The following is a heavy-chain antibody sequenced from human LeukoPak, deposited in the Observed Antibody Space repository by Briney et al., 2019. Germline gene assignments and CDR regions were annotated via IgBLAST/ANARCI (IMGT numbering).Heavy chain of an antibody. CDR1: GFTFNTYT. Sequence: GGSLRLSCAASGFTFNTYTMNWVRQAPGKGLEWVSYISGSSGIIDYADSVRGRFTISRDNAKNSLYLQMNSLRAEDTAVYYCTTAPTRVTHPYYYYYGMDVWGQGTTVTVSS. V-gene: IGHV3-48*01. D-gene: IGHD4-11*01. J-gene: IGHJ6*02. CDR3: TTAPTRVTHPYYYYYGMDV. CDR2: ISGSSGII.